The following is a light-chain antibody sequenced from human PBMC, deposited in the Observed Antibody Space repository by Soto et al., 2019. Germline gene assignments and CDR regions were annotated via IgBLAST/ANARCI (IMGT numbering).Light chain of an antibody. J-gene: IGLJ2*01. CDR3: CSYAGSSTFSVV. V-gene: IGLV2-23*03. CDR1: SSDVGSYNL. Sequence: QSALTQPASVSGSPGQSITISCTGTSSDVGSYNLVSWYQQHPGKAPKLMIYEGSKRPSGVSNRFSGSKSGNTASLTISGLQAEDEADYYCCSYAGSSTFSVVCGGGTKLTVL. CDR2: EGS.